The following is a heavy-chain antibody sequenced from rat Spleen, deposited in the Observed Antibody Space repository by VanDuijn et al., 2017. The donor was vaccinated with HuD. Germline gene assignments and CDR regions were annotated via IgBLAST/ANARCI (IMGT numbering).Heavy chain of an antibody. J-gene: IGHJ2*01. Sequence: EVQLVESDGGLVQPGRSLKLSCAASGFTFSDYGVAWVRQAPTKGLEWVATISYGDSSGHSSTYYRDSVKGRFTISRENAKSTLYLQMDSLRSEDTATYYCAKDHVYYGFDYWGQGVMVTVSS. CDR1: GFTFSDYG. D-gene: IGHD1-6*01. CDR3: AKDHVYYGFDY. V-gene: IGHV5-29*01. CDR2: ISYGDSSGHSST.